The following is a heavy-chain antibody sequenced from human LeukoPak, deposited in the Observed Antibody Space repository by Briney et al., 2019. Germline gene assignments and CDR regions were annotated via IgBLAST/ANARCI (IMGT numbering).Heavy chain of an antibody. Sequence: GRSLRLSCAASGFTFSSHAMHWVRQAPGKGLEWVAVISYDGSNSYYADSVKGRFTISRGNSKNTLYLQMNSLRAEDTAVYYCARSSSNAFDIWGQGTMVTVSS. V-gene: IGHV3-30*01. CDR3: ARSSSNAFDI. CDR1: GFTFSSHA. D-gene: IGHD2-2*01. J-gene: IGHJ3*02. CDR2: ISYDGSNS.